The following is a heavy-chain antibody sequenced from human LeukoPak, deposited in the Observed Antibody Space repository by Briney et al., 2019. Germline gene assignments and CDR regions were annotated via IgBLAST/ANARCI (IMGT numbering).Heavy chain of an antibody. D-gene: IGHD5-18*01. V-gene: IGHV4-34*01. CDR3: AIFNRDTAMVYSDY. CDR1: GGSFSGYY. J-gene: IGHJ4*02. Sequence: PSETLSPTCAVYGGSFSGYYWSWIRQPPGKGLEWIGEINHSGSTNYNPSLKSRVTISVDTSKNQFSLKLSSVTAADTAVYYCAIFNRDTAMVYSDYWGQGTLVTVSS. CDR2: INHSGST.